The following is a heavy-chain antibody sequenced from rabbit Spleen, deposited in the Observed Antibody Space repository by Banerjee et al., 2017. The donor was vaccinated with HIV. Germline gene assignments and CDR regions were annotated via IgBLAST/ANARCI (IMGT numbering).Heavy chain of an antibody. CDR3: ARDGAGSSYFNL. J-gene: IGHJ4*01. CDR2: IYTGNVKT. D-gene: IGHD8-1*01. Sequence: QQLVESGGGLVKPGASLTLTCKASGFDFSRGYDMCWVRQAPGKGLEWIGCIYTGNVKTYYASWAKGRFTISKTSSTTVTLQMTSLTVADTATYFCARDGAGSSYFNLWGPGTLVTVS. V-gene: IGHV1S40*01. CDR1: GFDFSRGYD.